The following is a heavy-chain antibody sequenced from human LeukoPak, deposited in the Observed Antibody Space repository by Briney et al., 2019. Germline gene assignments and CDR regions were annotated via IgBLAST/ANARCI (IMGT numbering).Heavy chain of an antibody. CDR1: GGSISSSSYY. CDR3: ARHRAHWDTYYFDY. J-gene: IGHJ4*02. CDR2: IYYSGST. D-gene: IGHD1/OR15-1a*01. Sequence: PSETLSLTCTVSGGSISSSSYYWGWIRQPPGKGLEWIGSIYYSGSTYYNPSLKSRVTISVDTSKNQFSLKLGSVTAADTAVYYCARHRAHWDTYYFDYWGQGTLVTVSS. V-gene: IGHV4-39*01.